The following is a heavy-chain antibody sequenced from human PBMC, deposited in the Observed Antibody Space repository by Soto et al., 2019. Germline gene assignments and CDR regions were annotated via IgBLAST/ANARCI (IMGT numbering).Heavy chain of an antibody. J-gene: IGHJ3*02. Sequence: AGGSLRLSCAASGFTFSSYGMHWVRQAPGKGLEWVAVISYDGSNKYYADSVKGRFTISRDNSKNTLYLQMNSLRAEDTAVYYCEKGYYDRTRGARDAFDIWGQGTMVTVSS. V-gene: IGHV3-30*18. CDR1: GFTFSSYG. CDR2: ISYDGSNK. D-gene: IGHD3-22*01. CDR3: EKGYYDRTRGARDAFDI.